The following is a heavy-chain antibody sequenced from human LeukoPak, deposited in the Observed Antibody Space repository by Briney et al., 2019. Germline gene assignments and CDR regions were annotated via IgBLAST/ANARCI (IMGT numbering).Heavy chain of an antibody. CDR3: AKGQGYSYGEGVFDY. D-gene: IGHD5-18*01. Sequence: GGSLRLSCAASGFTFSSYAMSWVRQAPGKGLEWVSAISGSGGSTYYADSVKGRFTISRDNSKNTLYLQMNSLRAEDTAVYYCAKGQGYSYGEGVFDYRGQGTLVTVSS. V-gene: IGHV3-23*01. J-gene: IGHJ4*02. CDR2: ISGSGGST. CDR1: GFTFSSYA.